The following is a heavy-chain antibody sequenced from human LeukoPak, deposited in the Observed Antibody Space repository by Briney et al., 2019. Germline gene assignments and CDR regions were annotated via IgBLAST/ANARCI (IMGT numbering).Heavy chain of an antibody. CDR2: IYYSGST. V-gene: IGHV4-59*01. CDR1: GGSISSYY. D-gene: IGHD3-3*01. Sequence: SETLSLTCTVSGGSISSYYWSWIRQPPGKGLEWIGYIYYSGSTNYNPSLKSRVTISVDTSKNQFSLKLCSVTAADTAVYYCARQTYYDFWSGYTQPFDIWGQGTMVTVSS. CDR3: ARQTYYDFWSGYTQPFDI. J-gene: IGHJ3*02.